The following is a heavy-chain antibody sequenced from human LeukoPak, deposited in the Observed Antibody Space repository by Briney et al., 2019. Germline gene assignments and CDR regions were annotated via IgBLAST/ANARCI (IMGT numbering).Heavy chain of an antibody. CDR1: GYTFTGYY. Sequence: ASVKVSCKASGYTFTGYYIHWVRQAPGQGLEWMGWINPNNGGTNYAQKFQARVTMTRDTSISTAYMELNRLTSDDTAVYYCARDQYTGYETFDYWGQGTPVTVSS. CDR2: INPNNGGT. V-gene: IGHV1-2*02. CDR3: ARDQYTGYETFDY. J-gene: IGHJ4*02. D-gene: IGHD5-12*01.